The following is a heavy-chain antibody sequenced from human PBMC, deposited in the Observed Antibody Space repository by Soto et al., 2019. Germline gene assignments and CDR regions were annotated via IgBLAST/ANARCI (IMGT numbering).Heavy chain of an antibody. CDR2: STYTGVT. J-gene: IGHJ5*01. CDR1: GGSLREFGHF. V-gene: IGHV4-31*03. Sequence: NLSLTCTVSGGSLREFGHFWTWIRQRPGRGPEWTVYSTYTGVTYYGTSFQSRISISVDTSNNGCFLTRNPMAAADTAVYYCVTDAGEPPFNRYASWGHGTLVTVSS. CDR3: VTDAGEPPFNRYAS. D-gene: IGHD3-10*01.